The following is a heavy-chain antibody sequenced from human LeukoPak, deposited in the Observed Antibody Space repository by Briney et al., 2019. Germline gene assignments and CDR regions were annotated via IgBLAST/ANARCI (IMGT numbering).Heavy chain of an antibody. Sequence: GGSLRLSCAASGFTFSSYNMNWVRQAPGKGLEWVSSITSSSNYIYYADSVKGRFTISRDNAKNSLYLQMNSLRAEDTTVYDGARDCWDNGSGSYRGIDYGGQEPWSPSP. CDR2: ITSSSNYI. CDR1: GFTFSSYN. J-gene: IGHJ4*01. V-gene: IGHV3-21*03. CDR3: ARDCWDNGSGSYRGIDY. D-gene: IGHD3-10*01.